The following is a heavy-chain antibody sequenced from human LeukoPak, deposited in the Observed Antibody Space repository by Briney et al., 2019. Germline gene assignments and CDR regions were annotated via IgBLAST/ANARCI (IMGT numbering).Heavy chain of an antibody. V-gene: IGHV3-74*01. D-gene: IGHD5-18*01. Sequence: GGSLRLSCAASGFTFVSYRMHWVRQAPGKGLVWLSHINTDGTVTRHADSVKGRFTISRDNAKNTLYLQMNSLRAEDTAVYYCAKVPIAWIQLWFDYWGQGTLVTVSS. CDR2: INTDGTVT. CDR1: GFTFVSYR. J-gene: IGHJ5*01. CDR3: AKVPIAWIQLWFDY.